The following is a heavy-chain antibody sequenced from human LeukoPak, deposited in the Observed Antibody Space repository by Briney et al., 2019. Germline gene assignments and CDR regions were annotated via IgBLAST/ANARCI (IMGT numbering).Heavy chain of an antibody. CDR3: TRDEYDYVWGSYRPPFDY. J-gene: IGHJ4*02. Sequence: GGSLRLSCTASGFTFGDYAMSWFRQAPGKGLEWVGFIRSKAYGGTTEYAASVKGRFTISRDDSKSIAYLQMNSLKTEDTAVYYCTRDEYDYVWGSYRPPFDYWGQGTLVTVSS. CDR2: IRSKAYGGTT. V-gene: IGHV3-49*03. CDR1: GFTFGDYA. D-gene: IGHD3-16*02.